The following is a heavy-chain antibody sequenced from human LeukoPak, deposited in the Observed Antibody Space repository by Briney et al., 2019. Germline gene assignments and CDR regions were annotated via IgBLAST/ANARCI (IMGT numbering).Heavy chain of an antibody. V-gene: IGHV4-59*08. CDR1: GGSISSYY. Sequence: SETLSLTCTVSGGSISSYYWSWIRQPPGKGLEWIGYIYYSGSTNYNPSLKSRVTISVDTSKNQFSLKLSSVTAADTAVYYCARTLYGSVTYYYFDYWGQGTLVTVSS. CDR2: IYYSGST. J-gene: IGHJ4*02. D-gene: IGHD3-10*01. CDR3: ARTLYGSVTYYYFDY.